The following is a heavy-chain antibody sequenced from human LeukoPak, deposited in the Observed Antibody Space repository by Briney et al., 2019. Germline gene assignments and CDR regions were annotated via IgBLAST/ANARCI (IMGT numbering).Heavy chain of an antibody. CDR1: GSRFPSYW. CDR3: ARPMTTDDAFDI. J-gene: IGHJ3*02. Sequence: GEPLKISCKGSGSRFPSYWIGGLRRMPGKGLEWLGIIYPGDSDTRYSPSFQGQVTISADKSISTAYLQWSSLKASDTAMYYCARPMTTDDAFDIWGRGTMVTVSS. V-gene: IGHV5-51*01. CDR2: IYPGDSDT. D-gene: IGHD4-17*01.